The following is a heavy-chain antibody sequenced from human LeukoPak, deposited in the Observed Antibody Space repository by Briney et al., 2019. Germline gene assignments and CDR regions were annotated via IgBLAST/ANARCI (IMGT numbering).Heavy chain of an antibody. CDR3: AKLQRVTMIVVVPSGYFDY. V-gene: IGHV3-23*01. J-gene: IGHJ4*02. CDR1: GFTFSSYA. CDR2: ISGSGGST. Sequence: QSGGSLRLSCAASGFTFSSYAMSWVRQAPGKGLEWVSAISGSGGSTYYADSVKGRFTISRDNSKNTLHLQMNSLRAEDTAVYYCAKLQRVTMIVVVPSGYFDYWGQGTLVTVSS. D-gene: IGHD3-22*01.